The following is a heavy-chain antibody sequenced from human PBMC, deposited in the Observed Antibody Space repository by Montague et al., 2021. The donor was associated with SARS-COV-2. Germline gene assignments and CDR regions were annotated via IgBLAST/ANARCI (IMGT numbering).Heavy chain of an antibody. D-gene: IGHD1-20*01. CDR2: IFHSGIT. CDR1: GGSISSYY. Sequence: SETLSLTCSVSGGSISSYYWSWIRQSPGKGPEWIGYIFHSGITXXXPSXKGRVAISVDMSKNQFSLQLNSVTAADSAVYYCARAEYNWNDWFDPWGQGTLVTVSS. J-gene: IGHJ5*02. V-gene: IGHV4-59*13. CDR3: ARAEYNWNDWFDP.